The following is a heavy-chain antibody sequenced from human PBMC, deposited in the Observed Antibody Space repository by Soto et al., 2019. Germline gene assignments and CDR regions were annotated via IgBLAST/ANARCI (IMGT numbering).Heavy chain of an antibody. CDR3: AREPKNWNWDYYYGMDV. CDR1: GFTFSSYG. J-gene: IGHJ6*02. CDR2: IWYDGSNK. Sequence: GGSLRLSCAASGFTFSSYGMHWVRQAPGKGLEWVAVIWYDGSNKYYADSVKGRFTISRDNSKNTLYLQMNSLRAEDTAVYYCAREPKNWNWDYYYGMDVWGQGTTVTVSS. D-gene: IGHD1-7*01. V-gene: IGHV3-33*01.